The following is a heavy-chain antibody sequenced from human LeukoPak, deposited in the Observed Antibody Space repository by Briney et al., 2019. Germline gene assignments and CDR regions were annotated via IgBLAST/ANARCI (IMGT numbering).Heavy chain of an antibody. CDR1: GFTFSHYG. Sequence: PGGSLRLSCVVSGFTFSHYGMDWVRQAPGKGLEWVSYISSSSNSIYYADSVKGRFTISRDNAKNSLHLQMNSLRGDDTAVYYCVSYSGSVDYWGQGPLVTVSS. V-gene: IGHV3-48*01. J-gene: IGHJ4*02. D-gene: IGHD1-26*01. CDR2: ISSSSNSI. CDR3: VSYSGSVDY.